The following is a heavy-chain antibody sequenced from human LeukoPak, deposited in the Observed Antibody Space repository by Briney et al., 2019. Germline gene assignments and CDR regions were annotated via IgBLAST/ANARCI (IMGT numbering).Heavy chain of an antibody. V-gene: IGHV3-30*02. CDR1: GFTFSSYG. J-gene: IGHJ6*03. CDR3: AKDQCSSTSCYTGRLNYYYYMDV. CDR2: IRYDGSNK. Sequence: GGSLRLSCAASGFTFSSYGMHWVRQAPGKGLEWVAFIRYDGSNKYYADSVKGRFTISRDNSKNTLYLQMNSLRAEDTAVYYCAKDQCSSTSCYTGRLNYYYYMDVWGKGTTVTVSS. D-gene: IGHD2-2*02.